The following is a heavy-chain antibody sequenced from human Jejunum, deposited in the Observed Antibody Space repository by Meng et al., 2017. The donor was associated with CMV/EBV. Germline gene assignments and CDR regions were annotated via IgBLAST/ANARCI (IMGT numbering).Heavy chain of an antibody. V-gene: IGHV3-7*01. D-gene: IGHD6-6*01. J-gene: IGHJ4*02. CDR2: IVQDGSDK. CDR1: GFTFRNYW. CDR3: ARDSIAAPDY. Sequence: CAASGFTFRNYWMSWVRQAPGKGLEWVANIVQDGSDKYYVDSVKGRFTISRDNAKNSVYLQMSSLTAEDTAVYYCARDSIAAPDYWGQGTRVTVSS.